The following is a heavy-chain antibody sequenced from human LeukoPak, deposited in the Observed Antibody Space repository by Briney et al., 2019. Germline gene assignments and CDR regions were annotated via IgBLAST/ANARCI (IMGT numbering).Heavy chain of an antibody. Sequence: ASVKVSCKASGYTFTSYGISWVREPPGQGIEWVGWVNAYNGNTNYAQKLQGRVTMTTDTSTSTAYMELRSLRSDDTAVYYCARADYGDYLYYFDYWGQGTLVTVSS. J-gene: IGHJ4*02. V-gene: IGHV1-18*01. CDR3: ARADYGDYLYYFDY. CDR2: VNAYNGNT. D-gene: IGHD4-17*01. CDR1: GYTFTSYG.